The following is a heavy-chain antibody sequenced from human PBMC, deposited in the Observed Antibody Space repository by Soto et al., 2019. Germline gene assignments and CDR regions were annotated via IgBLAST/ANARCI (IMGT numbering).Heavy chain of an antibody. D-gene: IGHD6-13*01. CDR3: ARAGHSWYSPFDP. Sequence: GGSLRLSCAASGFTFSSYWMSWVRQAPGKGLEWVANIKQDGSEKYYVDSVKGRFTISRDNAKNSLYLQMNSLRAEDTAVYYCARAGHSWYSPFDPWGQGTLVTVSS. J-gene: IGHJ5*02. V-gene: IGHV3-7*01. CDR2: IKQDGSEK. CDR1: GFTFSSYW.